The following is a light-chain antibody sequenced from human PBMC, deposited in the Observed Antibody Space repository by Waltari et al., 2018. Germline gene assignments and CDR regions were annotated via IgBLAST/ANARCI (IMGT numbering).Light chain of an antibody. J-gene: IGLJ1*01. CDR3: QSYDSSLSGWRV. CDR2: DTT. Sequence: QSVLTQPPSVSGASGPRVTISFTWGSSNTGAAYDVHWYQQLPGTAPTLLIFDTTNRPSGGPNRFSGSTSGTSACLAITGLEPEDEADYYCQSYDSSLSGWRVFGTGTKVTVL. V-gene: IGLV1-40*01. CDR1: SSNTGAAYD.